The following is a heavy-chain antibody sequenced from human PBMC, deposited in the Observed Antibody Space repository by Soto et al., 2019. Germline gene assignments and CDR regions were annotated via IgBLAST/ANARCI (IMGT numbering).Heavy chain of an antibody. D-gene: IGHD2-8*01. CDR1: GITFSSYA. V-gene: IGHV3-23*01. CDR3: AKVGFGEGWQDIVLMVYATFDY. Sequence: PGGSLRLSCAASGITFSSYAMSWVRQSSGNGLEWVSAISGSGGSTYYADSVKGRFTISRDNSKNTLYLQMNSLRAEDTAVYYCAKVGFGEGWQDIVLMVYATFDYWGQGTLVTVSS. CDR2: ISGSGGST. J-gene: IGHJ4*02.